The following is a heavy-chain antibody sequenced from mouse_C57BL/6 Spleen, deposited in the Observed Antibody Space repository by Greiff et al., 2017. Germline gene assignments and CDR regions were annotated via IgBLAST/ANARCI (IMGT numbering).Heavy chain of an antibody. D-gene: IGHD1-1*01. V-gene: IGHV1-80*01. CDR1: GYAFSSYW. Sequence: VQLQQSGAELVKPGASVKISCKASGYAFSSYWMNWVKQRPGKGLEWIGQIYPGDGDTNYNGKFKGKATLTADKSSSTAYMQLSSLTSEDSAVYFCARDTTVVATDYFDYWGQGTTLTVSS. CDR2: IYPGDGDT. CDR3: ARDTTVVATDYFDY. J-gene: IGHJ2*01.